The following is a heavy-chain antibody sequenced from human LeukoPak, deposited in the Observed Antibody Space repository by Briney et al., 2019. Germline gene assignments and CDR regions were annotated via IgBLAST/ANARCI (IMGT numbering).Heavy chain of an antibody. CDR3: AKGLPAIHAFDI. CDR2: TSVIGYNA. J-gene: IGHJ3*02. Sequence: PGGSLRLSCAASGFTFSNYAMSWVRQAPGKGLERVSGTSVIGYNAFYADSVKGRFTISRDNSKNTLYLQLNSLRAEDTAIYYCAKGLPAIHAFDIWGQGTMVTVSS. V-gene: IGHV3-23*01. D-gene: IGHD1-14*01. CDR1: GFTFSNYA.